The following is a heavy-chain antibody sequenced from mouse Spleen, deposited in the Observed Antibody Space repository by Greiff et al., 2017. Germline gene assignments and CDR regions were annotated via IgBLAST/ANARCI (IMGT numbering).Heavy chain of an antibody. CDR2: IDTSDSYT. Sequence: QVQLQQPGAELVMPGASVKMSCKASGYTFTDYWMHWVKQRPGQGLEWIGAIDTSDSYTSYNQKFKGKATLTVDESSSTAYMQLSSLTSEDSAVYYCARSRLAPFAYWGQGTLVTVSA. CDR3: ARSRLAPFAY. V-gene: IGHV1-69*01. CDR1: GYTFTDYW. J-gene: IGHJ3*01. D-gene: IGHD3-2*02.